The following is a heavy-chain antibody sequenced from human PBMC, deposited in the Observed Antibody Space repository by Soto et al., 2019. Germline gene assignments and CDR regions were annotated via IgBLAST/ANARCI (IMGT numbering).Heavy chain of an antibody. CDR1: GYTFTSHG. D-gene: IGHD3-10*01. CDR3: ARMVRGSNIDDYYYRAV. J-gene: IGHJ6*03. Sequence: QVQLVQSGAEVKKPGASVKVSCKASGYTFTSHGISWVRQAPGQGLEWMAWITPSNGDTNYAQKHVVRVSVTTDTFTSTAYMEVTSLRSEGTAVYFCARMVRGSNIDDYYYRAVWGKGTTVTVSS. V-gene: IGHV1-18*01. CDR2: ITPSNGDT.